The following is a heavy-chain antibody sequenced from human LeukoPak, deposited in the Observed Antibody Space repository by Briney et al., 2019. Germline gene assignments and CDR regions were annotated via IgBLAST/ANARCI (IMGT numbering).Heavy chain of an antibody. CDR1: GFVYSAFW. V-gene: IGHV3-7*01. D-gene: IGHD6-13*01. Sequence: GGSLRLSCAASGFVYSAFWMSWVRQAPGKGLEWVASIKQDGSEEYYVDSVRGRFSISRDNAKNSLFLQLNSLRAEDTAVYYCARVAAGPPADFDYWGQGTLVTVSS. CDR3: ARVAAGPPADFDY. J-gene: IGHJ4*02. CDR2: IKQDGSEE.